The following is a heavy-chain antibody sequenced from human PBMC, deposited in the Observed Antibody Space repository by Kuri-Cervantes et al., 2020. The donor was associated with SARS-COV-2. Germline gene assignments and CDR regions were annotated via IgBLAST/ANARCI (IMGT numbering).Heavy chain of an antibody. CDR1: GFTFSSYA. CDR3: AKDRMVRGVMGLVDY. J-gene: IGHJ4*02. D-gene: IGHD3-10*01. Sequence: GESLKISCAASGFTFSSYAMSWVRQAPGKGLEWVSAISSSGDSTYYADSVKGRFTISRDNSKNTLYLQMNSLRAEDTAVYYCAKDRMVRGVMGLVDYWGQGTLVTVSS. CDR2: ISSSGDST. V-gene: IGHV3-23*01.